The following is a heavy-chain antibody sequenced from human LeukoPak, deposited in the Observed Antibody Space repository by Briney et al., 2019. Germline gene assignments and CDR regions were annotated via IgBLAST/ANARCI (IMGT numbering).Heavy chain of an antibody. CDR2: ISYSGNT. D-gene: IGHD4-11*01. Sequence: SETLSLTCTVSGGSISSHYWSWIRQPPGKGLEWIGHISYSGNTNQNPSLKSRVSISVDTSKNQFSLKLSSVTAADTAVYYCARSYNNYGTYFFDYWGQGTLVTVSS. CDR3: ARSYNNYGTYFFDY. CDR1: GGSISSHY. V-gene: IGHV4-59*11. J-gene: IGHJ4*02.